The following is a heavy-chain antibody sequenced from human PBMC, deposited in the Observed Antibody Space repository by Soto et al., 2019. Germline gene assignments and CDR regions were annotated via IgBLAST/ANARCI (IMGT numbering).Heavy chain of an antibody. V-gene: IGHV3-11*05. CDR1: GFTFSDYY. CDR2: ISSSSSYT. Sequence: QVQLVESGGGLVKPGGSLRLSCAASGFTFSDYYMSWIRQAPGKGLEWVSYISSSSSYTNYADSVKGRFTISRDNAKNSLYLQMNSLRAHYTAVYYFAIGDPPLWFGEGGQGTTVTVSS. J-gene: IGHJ6*02. CDR3: AIGDPPLWFGE. D-gene: IGHD3-10*01.